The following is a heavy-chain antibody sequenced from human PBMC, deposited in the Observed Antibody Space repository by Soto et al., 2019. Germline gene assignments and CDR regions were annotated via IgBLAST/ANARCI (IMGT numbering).Heavy chain of an antibody. CDR1: GFSLSTSGMC. D-gene: IGHD5-18*01. Sequence: SGPTLVNPTQTLTLTCTFSGFSLSTSGMCVSWIRQPPGKALEWLALIDWDDDKYYSTSLKTMLTISKDTSKNQVVLTMTNMDPVDTATYYCARGVMDTAMVTYYYYYGMDVWGQGTTVTVSS. V-gene: IGHV2-70*01. J-gene: IGHJ6*02. CDR3: ARGVMDTAMVTYYYYYGMDV. CDR2: IDWDDDK.